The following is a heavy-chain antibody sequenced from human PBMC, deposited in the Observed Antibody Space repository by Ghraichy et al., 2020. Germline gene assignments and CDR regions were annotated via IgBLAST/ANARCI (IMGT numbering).Heavy chain of an antibody. CDR1: GFTFSSYS. Sequence: GGSLRLSCAASGFTFSSYSMIWVRQAPGKGLEWVSYISSSSSTIYYADSVKGRFTISRDNAKNSLYLQMNSLRDEDTAVYYCARDFYDPDYYDSSGPLDYWGQGTLVTVSS. CDR2: ISSSSSTI. CDR3: ARDFYDPDYYDSSGPLDY. D-gene: IGHD3-22*01. J-gene: IGHJ4*02. V-gene: IGHV3-48*02.